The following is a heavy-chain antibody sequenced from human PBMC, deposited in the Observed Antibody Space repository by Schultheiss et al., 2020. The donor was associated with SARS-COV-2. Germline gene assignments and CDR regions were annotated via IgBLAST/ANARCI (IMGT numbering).Heavy chain of an antibody. CDR1: GGTFSSYA. V-gene: IGHV1-69*04. D-gene: IGHD2-2*01. Sequence: SVKVSCKASGGTFSSYAISWVRQAPGQGLEWMGRIIPILGIANYAQKFQGRVTITADKSTSTAYMELSSLRSEDTAVYYCASSGPEYQLLGLRHWGQGTLVTVSS. J-gene: IGHJ4*02. CDR3: ASSGPEYQLLGLRH. CDR2: IIPILGIA.